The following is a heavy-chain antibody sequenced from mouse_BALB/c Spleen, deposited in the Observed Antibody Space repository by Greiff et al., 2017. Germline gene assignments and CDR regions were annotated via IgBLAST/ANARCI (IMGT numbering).Heavy chain of an antibody. CDR2: ISYSGST. V-gene: IGHV3-2*02. CDR3: ARGGYGNYDYYAMDY. D-gene: IGHD2-10*02. Sequence: EVQGVESGPGLVKPSQSLSLTCTVTGYTITSDYAWNWIRQFPGNKLEWMGYISYSGSTSYNPSLKSRISITRDTSKNQFFLQLNSVTTEDTATYYCARGGYGNYDYYAMDYWGQGTSVTVSS. CDR1: GYTITSDYA. J-gene: IGHJ4*01.